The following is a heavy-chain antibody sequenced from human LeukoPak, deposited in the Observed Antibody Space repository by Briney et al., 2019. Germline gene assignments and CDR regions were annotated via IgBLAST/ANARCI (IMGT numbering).Heavy chain of an antibody. V-gene: IGHV4-34*01. CDR1: GGSLSGYY. CDR2: INLSGST. J-gene: IGHJ4*02. CDR3: ARSPTKRVPEDY. D-gene: IGHD2-2*01. Sequence: SETLSLTCAVYGGSLSGYYWSWIRQSPGKGLEWIGEINLSGSTKYNPSLKSRVTISVDTSKNQFSLKLSSVTAADTAVYYCARSPTKRVPEDYWGQGTLVTVSS.